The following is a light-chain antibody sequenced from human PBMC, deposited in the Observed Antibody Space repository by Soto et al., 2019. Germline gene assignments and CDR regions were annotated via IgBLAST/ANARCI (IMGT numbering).Light chain of an antibody. CDR2: TAS. Sequence: EVVLTQSPATLSLSPGERATLSCRASQTIRSNFLTWYQQKPGQAPRLLIYTASTRAAGIPDKFSGSWSGTDFTLTISRLVPEDFAVYYCQYDDSSSGHTFGQGTKLQIK. J-gene: IGKJ2*01. V-gene: IGKV3-20*01. CDR3: QYDDSSSGHT. CDR1: QTIRSNF.